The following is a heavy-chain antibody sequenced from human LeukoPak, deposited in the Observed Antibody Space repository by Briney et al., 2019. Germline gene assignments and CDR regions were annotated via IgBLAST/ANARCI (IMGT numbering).Heavy chain of an antibody. V-gene: IGHV4-38-2*02. CDR2: ISQSGNT. Sequence: SETLSLTCTVSGYSISSGYDWGWMRQAPGKGLKWLSSISQSGNTYNNPSLKSRVTISVDTSKNQFSLKLSSVTAADTAVYYCARGPPGGVVRGVMSYWGQGTLVTVSS. CDR1: GYSISSGYD. D-gene: IGHD3-10*01. J-gene: IGHJ4*02. CDR3: ARGPPGGVVRGVMSY.